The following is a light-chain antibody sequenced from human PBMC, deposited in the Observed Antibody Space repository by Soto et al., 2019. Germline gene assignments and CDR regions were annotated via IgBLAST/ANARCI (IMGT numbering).Light chain of an antibody. V-gene: IGKV3-15*01. J-gene: IGKJ1*01. CDR1: QSVNAN. Sequence: EVVMTQSPATLSVSPGERATLSCRASQSVNANLAWYQQKPGQAPRLLIHGASNRATGIPARFSGSGFGTEFILTISSLQSEEFAVYYCQKYNTWLWTFGQGTKVEI. CDR3: QKYNTWLWT. CDR2: GAS.